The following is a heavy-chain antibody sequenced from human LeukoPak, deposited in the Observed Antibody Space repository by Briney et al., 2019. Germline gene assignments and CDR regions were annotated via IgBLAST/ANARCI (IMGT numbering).Heavy chain of an antibody. D-gene: IGHD4-17*01. CDR1: GGSISSHY. CDR3: AREGDDYGDYGGYSWFDP. CDR2: IYYSGST. V-gene: IGHV4-59*11. J-gene: IGHJ5*02. Sequence: SETLSLTCTVSGGSISSHYWSWIRQPPGKGREWIGYIYYSGSTNYNPSLKSRVTISVDTSKNQFSLKLSSVTAADTAVYYCAREGDDYGDYGGYSWFDPWGQGTLVTVSS.